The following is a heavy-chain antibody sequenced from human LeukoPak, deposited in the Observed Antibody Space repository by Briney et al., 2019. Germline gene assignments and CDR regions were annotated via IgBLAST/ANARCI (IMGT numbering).Heavy chain of an antibody. CDR2: IIPIFGTA. J-gene: IGHJ5*02. V-gene: IGHV1-69*01. D-gene: IGHD6-13*01. CDR3: ASCVAEGYKWFDP. CDR1: GGTFSSYA. Sequence: SVKVSCKASGGTFSSYAISWVRQAPGQGLEWMGGIIPIFGTANYAQKFQGRVTITADESTSTAYMEMSRLRSEDTALKYWASCVAEGYKWFDPWGQGTLVTVSS.